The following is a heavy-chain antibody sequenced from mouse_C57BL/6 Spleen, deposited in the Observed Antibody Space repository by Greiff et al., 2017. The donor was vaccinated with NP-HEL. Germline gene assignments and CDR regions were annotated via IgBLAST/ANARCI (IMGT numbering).Heavy chain of an antibody. V-gene: IGHV3-1*01. CDR3: ARDKIYDGSSYGWYFGV. CDR1: GYSITSGYD. Sequence: EVKLQESGPGMVKPSQSLSLTCTVTGYSITSGYDWHWIRHFPGNKLEWMGYISYSGSTNYNPSLKSRISITPDTSKNPFFLKLNSVTTEDTATYYGARDKIYDGSSYGWYFGVWGTGTTVTVSS. J-gene: IGHJ1*03. D-gene: IGHD1-1*01. CDR2: ISYSGST.